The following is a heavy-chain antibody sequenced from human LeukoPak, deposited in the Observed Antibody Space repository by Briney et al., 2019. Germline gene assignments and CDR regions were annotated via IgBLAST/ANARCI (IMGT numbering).Heavy chain of an antibody. CDR1: GYTFTSYG. Sequence: ASVKVSCKAFGYTFTSYGISWVRQAPGQGLEWMGWISAYNGNTNYAQKLQGRVTMTTDTSTSTAYMELRSLRSDDTAVYYCARDLRAFVATKGFDYWGQGTLVTVSS. D-gene: IGHD5-12*01. J-gene: IGHJ4*02. CDR2: ISAYNGNT. CDR3: ARDLRAFVATKGFDY. V-gene: IGHV1-18*01.